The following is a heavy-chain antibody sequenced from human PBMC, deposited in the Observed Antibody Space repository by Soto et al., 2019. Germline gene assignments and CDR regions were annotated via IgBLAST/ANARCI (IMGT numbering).Heavy chain of an antibody. V-gene: IGHV4-30-4*01. CDR1: CVSINSGDYY. J-gene: IGHJ4*02. D-gene: IGHD4-4*01. Sequence: SETLSLTCTVSCVSINSGDYYWSWIRQPPGKGLEWIGYIYYSGSTHYNPSLKSRFTISVDTSKNQFSLKLNSVTAADTAVYYCARYDYSNLYYFDHWGQGTLVTV. CDR2: IYYSGST. CDR3: ARYDYSNLYYFDH.